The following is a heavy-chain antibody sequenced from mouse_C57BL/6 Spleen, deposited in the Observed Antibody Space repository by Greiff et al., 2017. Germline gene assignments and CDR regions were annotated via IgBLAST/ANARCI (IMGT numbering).Heavy chain of an antibody. D-gene: IGHD2-2*01. Sequence: EVHLVESGGGLVKPGGSLKLSCAASGFTFSSYAMSWVRQTPEKRLEWVATISDGGSYTYYQDNVKGRFTISRDNAKNNLYLQMSHLKSEDTAMYYCARDRGVTAYWYFDVWGTGTTVTVSS. J-gene: IGHJ1*03. V-gene: IGHV5-4*01. CDR3: ARDRGVTAYWYFDV. CDR2: ISDGGSYT. CDR1: GFTFSSYA.